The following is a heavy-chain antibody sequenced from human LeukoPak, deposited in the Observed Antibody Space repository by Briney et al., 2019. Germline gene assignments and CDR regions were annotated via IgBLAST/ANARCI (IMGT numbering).Heavy chain of an antibody. V-gene: IGHV3-33*08. Sequence: GGSLRLSCAASGFTFSSYGIHWVRQAPGKGLEWVAVIWYDGSNKYYSDSVKGRFTISRDNAKNTLFLQMNSLRAEDTAVYYCARDNNWNYPDYWGQGTLVTVSS. CDR3: ARDNNWNYPDY. J-gene: IGHJ4*02. CDR2: IWYDGSNK. D-gene: IGHD1-7*01. CDR1: GFTFSSYG.